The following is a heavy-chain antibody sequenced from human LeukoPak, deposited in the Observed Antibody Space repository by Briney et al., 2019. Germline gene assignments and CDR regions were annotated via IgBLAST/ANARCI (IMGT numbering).Heavy chain of an antibody. J-gene: IGHJ1*01. CDR3: ARAADYYDSSGYPEYFQH. D-gene: IGHD3-22*01. CDR2: IIPIFGTA. Sequence: SVKVSCKASGGTFSSYAISWVRQAPGQGLEWMGGIIPIFGTANYAQKFQGRVTITTDEPTSTAYMELSSLRSEDTAVYYCARAADYYDSSGYPEYFQHWGQGTLVTVSS. V-gene: IGHV1-69*05. CDR1: GGTFSSYA.